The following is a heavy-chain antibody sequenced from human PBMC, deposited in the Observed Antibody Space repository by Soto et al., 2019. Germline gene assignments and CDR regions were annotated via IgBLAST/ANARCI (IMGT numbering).Heavy chain of an antibody. V-gene: IGHV3-30-3*01. J-gene: IGHJ3*02. CDR2: ISYDGSNK. Sequence: PGGSLRLACAAPGFTFSSYAMHWVRQAPGKGLEWVAVISYDGSNKYYADAVKGRFTISRDNSKNTLYLQMNSLRAEDTAVYYCARDRGRGYSYGYHAFDIWGQGTMVTVSS. CDR1: GFTFSSYA. D-gene: IGHD5-18*01. CDR3: ARDRGRGYSYGYHAFDI.